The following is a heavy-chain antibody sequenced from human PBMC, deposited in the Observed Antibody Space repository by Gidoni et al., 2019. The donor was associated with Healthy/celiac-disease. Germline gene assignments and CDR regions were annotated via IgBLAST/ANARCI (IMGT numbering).Heavy chain of an antibody. J-gene: IGHJ4*02. Sequence: QVQLVESGGGVVQPGRSLRLSCAASGFTFSSYAMHWVRQAPGKGLEWVAAISYDGSNKYYADSVKGRFTISRDNSKNTLYLQMNSLRAEDTAVYYCARDMDSYGPDTFDYWGQGTLVTVSS. CDR2: ISYDGSNK. V-gene: IGHV3-30-3*01. D-gene: IGHD5-18*01. CDR1: GFTFSSYA. CDR3: ARDMDSYGPDTFDY.